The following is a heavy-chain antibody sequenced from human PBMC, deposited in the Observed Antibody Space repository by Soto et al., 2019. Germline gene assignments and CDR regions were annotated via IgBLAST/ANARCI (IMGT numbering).Heavy chain of an antibody. CDR1: GFGFSSYW. J-gene: IGHJ3*02. V-gene: IGHV3-74*01. CDR3: AREMATISLGAFDI. D-gene: IGHD5-12*01. Sequence: PGGSLILSCAASGFGFSSYWVHWVRQAPGKGLVWVSRTNNDGDTTTYADSVRGRFTSFRDNAKNTLYLQMTSLGVEDTAVYYCAREMATISLGAFDIWGQGTMVTVSS. CDR2: TNNDGDTT.